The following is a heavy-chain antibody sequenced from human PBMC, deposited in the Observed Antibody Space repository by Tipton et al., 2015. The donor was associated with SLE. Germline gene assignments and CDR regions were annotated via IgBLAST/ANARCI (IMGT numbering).Heavy chain of an antibody. J-gene: IGHJ6*03. Sequence: TLSLTCTVSGGSISNSIYYWGWIRQPPGRGLEWIGSLFYTGSTYYNSSLESRVTISVDTSKNQFSLKLSSVTAADTAVYYCARGPVYYYYYMDVWGKGTTVTVSS. CDR2: LFYTGST. CDR3: ARGPVYYYYYMDV. CDR1: GGSISNSIYY. V-gene: IGHV4-39*07.